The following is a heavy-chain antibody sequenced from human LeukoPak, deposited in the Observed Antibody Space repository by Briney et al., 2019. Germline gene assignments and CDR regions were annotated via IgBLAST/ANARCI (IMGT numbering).Heavy chain of an antibody. CDR3: AREPTRVATNEFDY. D-gene: IGHD5-12*01. V-gene: IGHV7-4-1*02. CDR2: INTNTGNP. J-gene: IGHJ4*02. Sequence: ASVKVSCKASGYTFTSYAMNWVRQAPGQGLEWMGWINTNTGNPTYAQGFTGRFVFSLDTSVSTAYLQISSLKAEDTAVYYCAREPTRVATNEFDYWGQGTLVTVSS. CDR1: GYTFTSYA.